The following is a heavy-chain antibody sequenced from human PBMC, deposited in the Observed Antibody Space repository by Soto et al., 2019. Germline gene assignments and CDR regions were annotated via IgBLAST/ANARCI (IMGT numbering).Heavy chain of an antibody. CDR2: MNPDSGMT. J-gene: IGHJ4*02. D-gene: IGHD3-16*01. Sequence: QVQLVQSGAEVKKPGASVKVSCKASGYTFTTYDINWVRQASGQGLEWMGWMNPDSGMTTYAQSFQGRVTMARSASISTAYMELSSLRSEDTGVYYSARGRGGQFDYWGQGTLVTVSS. CDR3: ARGRGGQFDY. V-gene: IGHV1-8*01. CDR1: GYTFTTYD.